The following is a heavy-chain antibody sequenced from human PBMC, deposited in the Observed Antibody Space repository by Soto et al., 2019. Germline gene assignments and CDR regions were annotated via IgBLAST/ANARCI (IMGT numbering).Heavy chain of an antibody. V-gene: IGHV3-23*01. CDR1: GFTLSSYF. J-gene: IGHJ5*02. CDR2: ISNSGGST. D-gene: IGHD1-1*01. Sequence: EVQLLESGGGMVQPGGSLRLSCVASGFTLSSYFMTWVRQAPGKGLEWVSAISNSGGSTYYADSVKGRFTISRDNYHNTLYLQMNNLRAEDTARYYCAKDLEKWLVQLGGLDTWGQGAQVTVSS. CDR3: AKDLEKWLVQLGGLDT.